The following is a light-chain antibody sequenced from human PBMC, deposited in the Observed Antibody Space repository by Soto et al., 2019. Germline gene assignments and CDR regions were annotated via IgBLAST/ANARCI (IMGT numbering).Light chain of an antibody. V-gene: IGKV1-5*03. CDR2: KAY. J-gene: IGKJ4*01. CDR1: QTISSW. CDR3: KQYNSYPLT. Sequence: DIQMTQSPSTLSGSVGDRVTITCRASQTISSWLAWYQQKPGKAPKLLIYKAYTLKSGVQSRFSGSGSGTEFTLTIRSLQPDDFATYYCKQYNSYPLTFGGGTKVEIK.